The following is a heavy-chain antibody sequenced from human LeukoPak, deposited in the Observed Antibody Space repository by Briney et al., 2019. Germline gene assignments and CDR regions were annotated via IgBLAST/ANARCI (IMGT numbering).Heavy chain of an antibody. J-gene: IGHJ4*02. CDR2: IYSGGST. V-gene: IGHV3-66*01. D-gene: IGHD1-26*01. CDR1: GFTVSSNY. CDR3: ARDVVYPSGPGTPGGSYFPSFGGYFDY. Sequence: PGGSLRLSCAASGFTVSSNYMSWVRQAPGKGLEWVSVIYSGGSTYYADSVKGRFTISRDNSKNTLYLQMNSLRAEDTAVYYCARDVVYPSGPGTPGGSYFPSFGGYFDYWGQGTLVTVSA.